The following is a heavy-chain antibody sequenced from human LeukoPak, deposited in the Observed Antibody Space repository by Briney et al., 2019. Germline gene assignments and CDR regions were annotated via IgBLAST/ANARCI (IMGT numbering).Heavy chain of an antibody. D-gene: IGHD6-6*01. V-gene: IGHV6-1*01. CDR1: GDSVSSNSVA. J-gene: IGHJ6*02. Sequence: SQTLSLTCAISGDSVSSNSVAWNXIRQSPSRGXXXXXXXXYRSKWYNDYAVSVKSRITINPDTSNNQFSLQLNSVTPEDTAVYYCSRRGPAGSSSSGMDVWGQGTTVTVSS. CDR2: XXYRSKWYN. CDR3: SRRGPAGSSSSGMDV.